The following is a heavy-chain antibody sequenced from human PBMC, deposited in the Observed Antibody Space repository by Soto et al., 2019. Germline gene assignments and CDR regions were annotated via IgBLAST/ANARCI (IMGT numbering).Heavy chain of an antibody. Sequence: EVQLLESGGGLVQPGGSLRLSCAASGFTFSRYAMSWVRQAPGKGLEWVSAISGSGGSTYYADSVKGRFTISRDNSKNTLYLQMNSLRAEDTAVYYCAKASSYRLAGYYYGMDVWGQGTTVTVSS. J-gene: IGHJ6*02. D-gene: IGHD6-19*01. CDR2: ISGSGGST. CDR3: AKASSYRLAGYYYGMDV. CDR1: GFTFSRYA. V-gene: IGHV3-23*01.